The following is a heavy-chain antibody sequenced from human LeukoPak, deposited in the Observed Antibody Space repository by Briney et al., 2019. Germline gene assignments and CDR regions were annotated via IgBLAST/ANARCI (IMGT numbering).Heavy chain of an antibody. CDR1: GFTFSSYA. CDR3: ARDSGHYGMDV. CDR2: ISSSSSYI. J-gene: IGHJ6*02. V-gene: IGHV3-21*01. Sequence: GGSLRLSCAASGFTFSSYAMSWVRQAPGKGLEWVSSISSSSSYIYYADSGKGRFTISRDNAKNSPYLQMNSLRAEDTAVYYCARDSGHYGMDVWGQGTTVTVSS.